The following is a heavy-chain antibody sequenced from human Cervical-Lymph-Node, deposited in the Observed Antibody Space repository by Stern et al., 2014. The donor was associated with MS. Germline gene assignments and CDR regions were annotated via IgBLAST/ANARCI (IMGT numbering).Heavy chain of an antibody. CDR2: INPSGGST. Sequence: QVQLVQSGAEVKKPGASVKVSCKASGYTFTSYYMHWVRQAPGQGLEWMGIINPSGGSTGYAQKFQGSVTMTRDPSTTTVYMGLGSLKSEDTAVYYCAREPYYSGYEGWGQGTLVTVSS. J-gene: IGHJ4*02. V-gene: IGHV1-46*01. CDR3: AREPYYSGYEG. D-gene: IGHD5-12*01. CDR1: GYTFTSYY.